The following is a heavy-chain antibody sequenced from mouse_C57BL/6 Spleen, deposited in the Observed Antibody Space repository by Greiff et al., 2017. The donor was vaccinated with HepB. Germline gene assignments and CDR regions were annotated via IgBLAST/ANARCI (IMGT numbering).Heavy chain of an antibody. Sequence: EVKLVESGGGLVQPGGSLKLSCAASGFTFSDYYMYWVRQTPEKRLEWVAYISNGGGSTYYPDTVKGRFTISRDNAKNTLYLQMSRLKSEDTAMYYCARRGYQYYFAYWGQGTTLTVSS. CDR3: ARRGYQYYFAY. CDR1: GFTFSDYY. V-gene: IGHV5-12*01. CDR2: ISNGGGST. D-gene: IGHD2-2*01. J-gene: IGHJ2*01.